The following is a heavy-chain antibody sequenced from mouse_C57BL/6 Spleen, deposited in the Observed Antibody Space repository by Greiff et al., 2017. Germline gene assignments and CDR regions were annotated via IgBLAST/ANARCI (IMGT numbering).Heavy chain of an antibody. Sequence: EVQLVESGGGLVKPGGSLKLSCAASGFTFSDYGMHWVRQAPEKGLEWVAYISSGSSTIYYADTVKGRVTISRDNAKNTRFLHMTSLRSEDTAMYYCARSPFGDFFDYWGQGTTLTVSS. CDR2: ISSGSSTI. J-gene: IGHJ2*01. CDR3: ARSPFGDFFDY. V-gene: IGHV5-17*01. CDR1: GFTFSDYG.